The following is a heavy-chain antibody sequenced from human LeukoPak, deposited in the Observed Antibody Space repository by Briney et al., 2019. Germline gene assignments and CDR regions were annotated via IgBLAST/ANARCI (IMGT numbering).Heavy chain of an antibody. D-gene: IGHD6-13*01. CDR1: GGSFSDYY. V-gene: IGHV4-34*01. J-gene: IGHJ5*02. CDR2: INHSGST. CDR3: ARGVPRWVIAADGMQRGWFDP. Sequence: SETLSLTCAVYGGSFSDYYWSWIRQPPGKGLEWIGEINHSGSTNYNPSLKSRVTISVDTSKNQFSLKLSSVTAADTAVYYCARGVPRWVIAADGMQRGWFDPWGQGTLVTVSS.